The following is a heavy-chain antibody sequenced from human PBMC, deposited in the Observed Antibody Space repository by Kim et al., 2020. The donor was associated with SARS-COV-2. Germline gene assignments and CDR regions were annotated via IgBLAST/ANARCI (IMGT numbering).Heavy chain of an antibody. Sequence: SGPTLVNPTQTLTLTCTFSGFSLSTSGVGVGWIRQPPGKALEWLALIYWDDDKRYSPSLKSRLTITKDTSKNQVVLTMTNMDPVDTATYYCARDYGGTPGGDWFDPWGQGTLVTVSS. V-gene: IGHV2-5*02. CDR2: IYWDDDK. CDR3: ARDYGGTPGGDWFDP. J-gene: IGHJ5*02. D-gene: IGHD4-17*01. CDR1: GFSLSTSGVG.